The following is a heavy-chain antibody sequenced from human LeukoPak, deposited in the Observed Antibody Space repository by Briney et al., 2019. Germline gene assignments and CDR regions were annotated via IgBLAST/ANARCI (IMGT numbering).Heavy chain of an antibody. V-gene: IGHV1-46*01. J-gene: IGHJ4*02. Sequence: ASVKVSCKASGYTFTTYYIHWVRQAPGQGLEWMGIINPTGGSTTYAQKFQGRVTMTRDTSTSTVVMELNSLRSEDTAVYYCALYSSTWYWGQGTLVTVSS. D-gene: IGHD6-13*01. CDR2: INPTGGST. CDR3: ALYSSTWY. CDR1: GYTFTTYY.